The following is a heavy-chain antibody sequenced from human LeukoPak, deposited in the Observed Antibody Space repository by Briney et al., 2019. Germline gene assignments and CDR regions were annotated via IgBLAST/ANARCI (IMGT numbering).Heavy chain of an antibody. CDR2: INPNSGGT. V-gene: IGHV1-2*02. J-gene: IGHJ4*02. D-gene: IGHD3-10*01. CDR3: ARSVLLWFGELPYDY. Sequence: ASVKVSCKASGYTFTGYYMHWVRQAPGQGLEWMGWINPNSGGTNYAQKFQGRVTMTRDTPISTAYMELSRLRSDDTAVYYCARSVLLWFGELPYDYWGQGTLVTVSS. CDR1: GYTFTGYY.